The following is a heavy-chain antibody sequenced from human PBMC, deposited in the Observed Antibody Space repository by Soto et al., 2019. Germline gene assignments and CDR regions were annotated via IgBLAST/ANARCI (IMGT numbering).Heavy chain of an antibody. CDR2: IYSGGST. V-gene: IGHV3-53*01. CDR1: AFTVSSNY. CDR3: VRDRDTGY. D-gene: IGHD3-10*01. J-gene: IGHJ4*02. Sequence: GGSLRLSCPASAFTVSSNYMSWVRQAPGKGREWDSVIYSGGSTYYAESVKGRFTISRDNSKTTPYLQMNSLRAEDTAVYYCVRDRDTGYWGQGTLVTVSS.